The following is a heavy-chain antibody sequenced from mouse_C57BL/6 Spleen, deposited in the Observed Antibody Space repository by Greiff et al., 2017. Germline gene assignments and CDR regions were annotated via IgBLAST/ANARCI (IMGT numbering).Heavy chain of an antibody. Sequence: VKVAESGGGLVQPGGSMQLSCVSSGFTFSNYWLTCVRQSPEQGLEWVAQIRLKSDNYATHYAESVKGRFTISRDDSKSSVYLQMNNLRAEDTGIYYCTEGYYSNPTWFAYWGQGTLVTVSA. CDR2: IRLKSDNYAT. CDR3: TEGYYSNPTWFAY. CDR1: GFTFSNYW. V-gene: IGHV6-3*01. J-gene: IGHJ3*01. D-gene: IGHD2-5*01.